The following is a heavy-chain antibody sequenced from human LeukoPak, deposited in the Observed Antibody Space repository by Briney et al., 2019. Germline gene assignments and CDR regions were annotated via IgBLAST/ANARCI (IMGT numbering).Heavy chain of an antibody. V-gene: IGHV1-69*04. CDR2: IIPILGIA. Sequence: ASVKVSCKASGGTFSSYAISWVRQAPGQGLEWMGRIIPILGIANYAQKFQGRVTITADKSTSTAYMELSSLRSEDTAVYYCATGSAYCSSTSCYYWFDPWGQGTLVTVSS. D-gene: IGHD2-2*01. J-gene: IGHJ5*02. CDR3: ATGSAYCSSTSCYYWFDP. CDR1: GGTFSSYA.